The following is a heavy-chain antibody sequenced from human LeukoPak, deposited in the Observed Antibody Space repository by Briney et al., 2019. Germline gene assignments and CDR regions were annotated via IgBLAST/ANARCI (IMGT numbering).Heavy chain of an antibody. Sequence: PGGSLRLSCVGSGFVFSKCAVHWVRQAPGKGLEWVAVVSYDGDFKLYGDSVKGRFTISRDNSQNMLFLQMNDLRPQDAATYFCARDPYSHDSSGFSYFLQYWGQGTVVTVSS. J-gene: IGHJ4*02. CDR3: ARDPYSHDSSGFSYFLQY. CDR2: VSYDGDFK. CDR1: GFVFSKCA. D-gene: IGHD6-19*01. V-gene: IGHV3-30-3*01.